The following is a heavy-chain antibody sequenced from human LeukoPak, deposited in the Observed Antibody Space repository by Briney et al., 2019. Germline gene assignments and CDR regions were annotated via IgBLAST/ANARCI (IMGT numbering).Heavy chain of an antibody. Sequence: GGSLRLSCAASGFTFSSYAMHWVRQAPGKGLEWVAVISYDGSNEYYADSVKGRFTISRDNAKNTLFLQMNSLRAEDTAVYYCARGNSFSYPDWGQGTLVTVSS. CDR2: ISYDGSNE. D-gene: IGHD3-16*02. V-gene: IGHV3-30-3*01. CDR3: ARGNSFSYPD. CDR1: GFTFSSYA. J-gene: IGHJ4*02.